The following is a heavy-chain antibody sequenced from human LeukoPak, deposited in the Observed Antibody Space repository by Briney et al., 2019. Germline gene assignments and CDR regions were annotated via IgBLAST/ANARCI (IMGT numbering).Heavy chain of an antibody. D-gene: IGHD3-22*01. CDR3: AKEVLPRDYYDSSGPVDY. J-gene: IGHJ4*02. Sequence: GRSLRLSCAASGFTFNNFGIHWVRQAPGKGLEWVAVISYDGSNKYYVDSVKGRFIISRDNSKNRVYLQMYSLRAEDTAGYYCAKEVLPRDYYDSSGPVDYWGQGTLVTVSS. CDR2: ISYDGSNK. V-gene: IGHV3-30*18. CDR1: GFTFNNFG.